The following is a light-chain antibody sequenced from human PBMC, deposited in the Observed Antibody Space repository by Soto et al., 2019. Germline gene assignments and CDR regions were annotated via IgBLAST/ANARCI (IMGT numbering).Light chain of an antibody. CDR2: GAS. J-gene: IGKJ5*01. CDR1: QSVSSY. CDR3: QQYNNWPPAT. V-gene: IGKV3-15*01. Sequence: EIVLTQSPVTLSLSPGARATLSCRASQSVSSYLAWYQQKPGQAPRLLIYGASTRATGIPARFSGSGSGTEFTLTISSLQSEDFAVYYCQQYNNWPPATFGQGTRLEIK.